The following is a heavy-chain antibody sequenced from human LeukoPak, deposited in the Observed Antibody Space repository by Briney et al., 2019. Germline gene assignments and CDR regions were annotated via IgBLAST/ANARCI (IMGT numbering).Heavy chain of an antibody. Sequence: SETLSLTCTVSGDSVINPYSYWSWIRQPPGKGLEWIGNVYYIGTTSYNSSLKSRVTISVDTSRNQFSLEVTSMTAADTAVYFCARNASSSLWFDPWGQGTLVTVSS. V-gene: IGHV4-61*01. D-gene: IGHD6-6*01. CDR1: GDSVINPYSY. CDR2: VYYIGTT. CDR3: ARNASSSLWFDP. J-gene: IGHJ5*02.